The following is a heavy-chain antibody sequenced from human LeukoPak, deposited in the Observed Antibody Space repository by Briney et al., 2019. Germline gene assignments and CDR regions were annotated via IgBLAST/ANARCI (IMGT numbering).Heavy chain of an antibody. CDR2: IIPIFGTA. V-gene: IGHV1-69*05. Sequence: ASVKVSCKASGGTFSSYAISWVRQAPGQGLEWMGGIIPIFGTANYAQKLQGRVTMTTDTSTSTAYMELRSLRSDDTAVYYCARSGYSSSSDFDYWGQGTLVTISS. J-gene: IGHJ4*02. D-gene: IGHD6-13*01. CDR3: ARSGYSSSSDFDY. CDR1: GGTFSSYA.